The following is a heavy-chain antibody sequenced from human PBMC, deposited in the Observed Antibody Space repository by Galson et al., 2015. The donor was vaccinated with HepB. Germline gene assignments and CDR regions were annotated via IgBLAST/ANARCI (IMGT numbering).Heavy chain of an antibody. Sequence: PALVKHTQTLTLTCTFSGFSLSTSGMRVSWIRQPPGKALEWLARIDWDDDKYYSTSLKTRLTISKDTSKNQVVLTMTNMDPVDTATYYCASGATDDAFDIWGQGTMVTVSS. V-gene: IGHV2-70*04. J-gene: IGHJ3*02. CDR1: GFSLSTSGMR. CDR3: ASGATDDAFDI. D-gene: IGHD1-26*01. CDR2: IDWDDDK.